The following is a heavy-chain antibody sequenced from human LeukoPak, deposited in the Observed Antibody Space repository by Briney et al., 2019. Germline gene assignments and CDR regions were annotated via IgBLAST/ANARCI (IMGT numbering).Heavy chain of an antibody. Sequence: GGSLRLSWAASGFTFSSYIVHWVRQAPGKGLEWVSSISSTGNYIYYAGSVKGRFTISRDNAKNSLYLQMNSLRAEDTAVYYCARSTTVVTPSDYWGQGTLVTVSS. V-gene: IGHV3-21*01. CDR3: ARSTTVVTPSDY. CDR1: GFTFSSYI. D-gene: IGHD4-23*01. CDR2: ISSTGNYI. J-gene: IGHJ4*02.